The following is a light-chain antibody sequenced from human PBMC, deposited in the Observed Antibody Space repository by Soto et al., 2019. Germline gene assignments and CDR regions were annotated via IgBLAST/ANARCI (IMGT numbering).Light chain of an antibody. J-gene: IGLJ1*01. CDR2: DVS. CDR3: SSRTTSSTLI. CDR1: SSDVGAYDS. Sequence: QSVLTQPASVSGSPGQSITISCTGTSSDVGAYDSVSWYQQHPGEVPKLMIYDVSGRPSGVSNRFSGSKSGNTASLTISGLQAEDEGDYYCSSRTTSSTLIFGSGTKVTVL. V-gene: IGLV2-14*03.